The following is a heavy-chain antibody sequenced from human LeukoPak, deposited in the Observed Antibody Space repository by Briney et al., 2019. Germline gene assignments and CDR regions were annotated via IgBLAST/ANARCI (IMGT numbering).Heavy chain of an antibody. CDR3: AARSAYSSSWYSD. D-gene: IGHD6-13*01. J-gene: IGHJ4*02. CDR2: IVVGSGNI. Sequence: SVKVSCKASGFTFTSSAMQWVRQARGQRLEWIGWIVVGSGNINYAQKFQERVTITRDMSTSTAYMELSSLRSEDTAVYYCAARSAYSSSWYSDWGQGTLVTVSS. CDR1: GFTFTSSA. V-gene: IGHV1-58*02.